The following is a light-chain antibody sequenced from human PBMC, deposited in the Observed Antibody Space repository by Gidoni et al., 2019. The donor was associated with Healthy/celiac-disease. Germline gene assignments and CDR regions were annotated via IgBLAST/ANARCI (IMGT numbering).Light chain of an antibody. Sequence: SYELTQPPSVSVSPGPTASITCSGDQLGDKYDCWYQQKPCQYPVLVLYQDRQRPSGIPERFSGSNSGNTAPLTISGTQAMDEAYYYCQAWDSSLVVFGGGTKLTVL. CDR1: QLGDKY. J-gene: IGLJ2*01. CDR2: QDR. V-gene: IGLV3-1*01. CDR3: QAWDSSLVV.